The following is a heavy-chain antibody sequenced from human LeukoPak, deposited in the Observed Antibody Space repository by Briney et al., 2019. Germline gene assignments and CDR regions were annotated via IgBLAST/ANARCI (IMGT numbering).Heavy chain of an antibody. D-gene: IGHD3-3*01. CDR1: GYIVTGYY. Sequence: SVKASCKASGYIVTGYYIHRVRQAPGQGLEWLGWINPNSGGTNYAQKFQGRVTMTRDTSISTAYMELSRLRSDDTAVYYCARYDFWSPPFDYWGQGTLVTVSS. CDR2: INPNSGGT. V-gene: IGHV1-2*02. CDR3: ARYDFWSPPFDY. J-gene: IGHJ4*02.